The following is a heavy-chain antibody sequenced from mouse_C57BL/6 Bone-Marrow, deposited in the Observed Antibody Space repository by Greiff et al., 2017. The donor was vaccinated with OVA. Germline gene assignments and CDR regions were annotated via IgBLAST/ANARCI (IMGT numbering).Heavy chain of an antibody. CDR3: ARHEEASYGNPYFDY. D-gene: IGHD2-10*01. V-gene: IGHV1-62-2*01. CDR2: FYPGSGSI. J-gene: IGHJ2*01. Sequence: VQGVESGAELVKPGASVKLSCKASGYTFTEYTIHWVKQRSGQGLEWIGWFYPGSGSIKYNEKFKDKATLTADKSSSTVYMELSRLTSEDSAVYFCARHEEASYGNPYFDYWGQGTTLTVSS. CDR1: GYTFTEYT.